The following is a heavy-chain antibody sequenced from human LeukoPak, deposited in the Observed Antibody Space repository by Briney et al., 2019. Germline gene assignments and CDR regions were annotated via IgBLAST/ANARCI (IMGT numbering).Heavy chain of an antibody. CDR2: VRYSGKT. CDR1: GGSISSSSSY. Sequence: PSETLSLTCTVSGGSISSSSSYWGWIRQPPGKGLERIGSVRYSGKTYYNPSLKSRVTMSVDTSKNHFSLRLTSVTAADTAVYSCARHYYDNSGLAYYFDYWGQGTLVTVSS. D-gene: IGHD3-22*01. V-gene: IGHV4-39*01. J-gene: IGHJ4*02. CDR3: ARHYYDNSGLAYYFDY.